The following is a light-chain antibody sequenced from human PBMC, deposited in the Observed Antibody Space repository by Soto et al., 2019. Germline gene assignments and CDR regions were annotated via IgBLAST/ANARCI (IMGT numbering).Light chain of an antibody. CDR3: QHYGSSPPFT. V-gene: IGKV3-20*01. CDR2: GAS. Sequence: DIVLKQSPGTLSLSPGERATLSCRASQSVTSTYLAWYQQKPGQSPRLLIYGASSRATGIPDRFSGSGSGTDFTLTISRLEPEDFAVHYCQHYGSSPPFTFGPGTKVDIK. J-gene: IGKJ3*01. CDR1: QSVTSTY.